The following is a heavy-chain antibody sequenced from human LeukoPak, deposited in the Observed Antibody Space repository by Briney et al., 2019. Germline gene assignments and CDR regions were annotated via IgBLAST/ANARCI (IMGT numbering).Heavy chain of an antibody. CDR1: GFTFSSYA. Sequence: GGSLRLSCAASGFTFSSYAMSWVRQAPGTGLEWDSTISASGVSTYFADSVKGRFTISRDNSKNTLYLQMNSLTAEDTAVYYCAKDLGFRGASGYWGQGTLVTVSS. CDR2: ISASGVST. V-gene: IGHV3-23*01. J-gene: IGHJ4*02. CDR3: AKDLGFRGASGY. D-gene: IGHD3-10*01.